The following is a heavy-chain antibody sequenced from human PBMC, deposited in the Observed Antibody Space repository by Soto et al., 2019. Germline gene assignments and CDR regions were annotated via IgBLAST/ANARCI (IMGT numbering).Heavy chain of an antibody. CDR3: ARPQYLPDDVFDV. Sequence: PGRSLRLSCAASGFTFTNYWMQWVRQARGKGLVWVSRINSDGSSTRHADRVEGRLTISKDNAKNKLYLQRSSLRAEDTAVYYCARPQYLPDDVFDVWGRGTVVTVSS. CDR1: GFTFTNYW. D-gene: IGHD2-2*01. CDR2: INSDGSST. J-gene: IGHJ3*01. V-gene: IGHV3-74*01.